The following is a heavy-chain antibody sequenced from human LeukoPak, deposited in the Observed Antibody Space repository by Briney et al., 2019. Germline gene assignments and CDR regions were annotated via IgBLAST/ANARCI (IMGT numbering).Heavy chain of an antibody. CDR1: GFTFSSYA. Sequence: SGGSLRLSCAASGFTFSSYAMSWVRQAPGKGLEWVSAISGSGGSTYYADSVKGRFTISRDNSKNTLYLQMNSLRAEDTAVYYCARDLRFWSGYSKGSPFDPWGQGTLVTVSS. V-gene: IGHV3-23*01. D-gene: IGHD3-3*01. J-gene: IGHJ5*02. CDR3: ARDLRFWSGYSKGSPFDP. CDR2: ISGSGGST.